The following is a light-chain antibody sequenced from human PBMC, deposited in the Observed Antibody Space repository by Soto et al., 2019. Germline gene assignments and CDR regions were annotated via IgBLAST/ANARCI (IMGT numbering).Light chain of an antibody. J-gene: IGKJ4*01. V-gene: IGKV1-33*01. CDR1: QDISNY. CDR3: QQYDNLPLT. CDR2: DAA. Sequence: DLQMTQSPSSLSASGGDRVTITCQASQDISNYLNWYQQKPGKAPKLLIYDAANLETGVPSRFSGSGSGTDFTFTISSLQPEDIATYYCQQYDNLPLTFGGGTKVEIK.